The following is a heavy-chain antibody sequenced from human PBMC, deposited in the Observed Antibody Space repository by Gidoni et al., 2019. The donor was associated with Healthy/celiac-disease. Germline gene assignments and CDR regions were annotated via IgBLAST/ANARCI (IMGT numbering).Heavy chain of an antibody. J-gene: IGHJ4*02. D-gene: IGHD2-15*01. CDR1: GFTFSSYA. V-gene: IGHV3-23*01. CDR3: AKDRDIVVVVAATPPFT. Sequence: EVQLLESGGGLVQPGGSLRLSCAASGFTFSSYAMSWVRQAPGKGLEWVSAISGSGGSTYYADSVKGRFTISRDNSKNTLYLQMNSLRAEDTAVYYCAKDRDIVVVVAATPPFTWGQGTLVTVSS. CDR2: ISGSGGST.